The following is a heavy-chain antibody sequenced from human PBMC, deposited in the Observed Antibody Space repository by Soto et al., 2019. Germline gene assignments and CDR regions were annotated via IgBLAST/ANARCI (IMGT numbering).Heavy chain of an antibody. CDR1: GFTFGDYA. CDR2: IRSKTFGGTT. CDR3: SRIRTSMIVVISDY. Sequence: LSLSCTASGFTFGDYAMSWFRQAPGKGLEWVGFIRSKTFGGTTEYAAAVKGRFIISRDDSKSIAYLQMDSLKTEDTAVYYCSRIRTSMIVVISDYWGQGTLVTVSS. D-gene: IGHD3-22*01. V-gene: IGHV3-49*03. J-gene: IGHJ4*02.